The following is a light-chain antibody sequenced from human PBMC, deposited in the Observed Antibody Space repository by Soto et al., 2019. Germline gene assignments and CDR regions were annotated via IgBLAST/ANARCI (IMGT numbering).Light chain of an antibody. CDR1: QTISSW. V-gene: IGKV1-5*03. CDR2: KAS. Sequence: MQMTQSPSTLSVTVIDGVSVGFRASQTISSWLAWYQQKPGKAPKLLIYKASTLKSGVPSRFSGSGSGTEFTLTISSLQPDDFATYYCQHYNSYSEAFGQGGMVDIK. CDR3: QHYNSYSEA. J-gene: IGKJ1*01.